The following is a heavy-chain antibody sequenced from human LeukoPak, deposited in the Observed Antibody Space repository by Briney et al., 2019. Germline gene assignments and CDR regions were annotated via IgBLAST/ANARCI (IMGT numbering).Heavy chain of an antibody. V-gene: IGHV4-59*01. CDR3: ARDRFGRTTHFDY. Sequence: SESLSLTCTVSGDSFSGYYWSWIRQPPGKGLEWIGYIYYSGSTNYNPSLKSRVTMSVDTSKNQFYLKLTSVTAADTAVYYCARDRFGRTTHFDYWGQGTLVTVSS. J-gene: IGHJ4*02. CDR1: GDSFSGYY. CDR2: IYYSGST. D-gene: IGHD4-17*01.